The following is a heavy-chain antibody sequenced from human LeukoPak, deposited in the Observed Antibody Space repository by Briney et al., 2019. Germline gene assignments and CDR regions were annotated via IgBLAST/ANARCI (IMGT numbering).Heavy chain of an antibody. V-gene: IGHV3-74*01. Sequence: GGSLRLSCAASGFTLSNHWMHWVRQAPGKGLVWVSRINEDGSRTDYADSVKGRFTISRDNAKNTLYLQLSSLRVEDTAVYYCARGGRVVHGVDVWGQGTTVTVSS. CDR2: INEDGSRT. D-gene: IGHD6-6*01. J-gene: IGHJ6*02. CDR1: GFTLSNHW. CDR3: ARGGRVVHGVDV.